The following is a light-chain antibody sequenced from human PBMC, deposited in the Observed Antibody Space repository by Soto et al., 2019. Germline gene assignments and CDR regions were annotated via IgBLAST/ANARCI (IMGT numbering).Light chain of an antibody. Sequence: DIVMTQSPLSLPVTPGEPASISCRSSQSLLHSNGYNYLDWYLQKPQQSPQLLIYLGSNRASGVPDRFSGSGSGTDFTLKISRVEAEDVGVYCCMQALQALTFGQGTKLEIK. V-gene: IGKV2-28*01. CDR1: QSLLHSNGYNY. CDR2: LGS. J-gene: IGKJ2*01. CDR3: MQALQALT.